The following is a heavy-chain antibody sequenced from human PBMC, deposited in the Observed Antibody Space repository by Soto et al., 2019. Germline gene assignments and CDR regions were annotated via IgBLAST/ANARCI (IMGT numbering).Heavy chain of an antibody. D-gene: IGHD3-10*01. J-gene: IGHJ6*02. CDR2: ISGTGATI. V-gene: IGHV3-11*01. Sequence: QVHLVESGGGLVKPGGSLRLSCAASGFTFSDYYMSWIRQAPGRGLECVSYISGTGATIYYADSIKGRSTVSRDNAKNSLYLQMSSLKVEDTAVYYCVIGGGQIHYDGMDVWGQGTTVTVSS. CDR1: GFTFSDYY. CDR3: VIGGGQIHYDGMDV.